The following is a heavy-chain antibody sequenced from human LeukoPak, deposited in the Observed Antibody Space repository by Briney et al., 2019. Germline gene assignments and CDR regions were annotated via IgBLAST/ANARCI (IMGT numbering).Heavy chain of an antibody. CDR3: AKGNQFLWFGELSEDYFDY. CDR2: ISWNSGSI. Sequence: GRSLRLSCAASGFTFDDYAMHWVRQAPGKGLEWVSGISWNSGSIGYADSVKGRFTISRDNAKNSLYLQMNSLRAEDTALYYCAKGNQFLWFGELSEDYFDYWGQGTLVTVSS. D-gene: IGHD3-10*01. CDR1: GFTFDDYA. V-gene: IGHV3-9*01. J-gene: IGHJ4*02.